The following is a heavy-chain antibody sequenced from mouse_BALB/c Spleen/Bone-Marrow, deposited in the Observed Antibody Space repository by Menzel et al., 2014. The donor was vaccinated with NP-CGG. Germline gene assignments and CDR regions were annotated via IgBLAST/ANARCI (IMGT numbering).Heavy chain of an antibody. J-gene: IGHJ4*01. Sequence: QVQLQQSGAELMRPGSSVSISCKASGYAFSNYGMNWVKQRPGQGLEWIGQIYPGAGDTNYNGQFKGRVTLTADKSSSTAYMQLSSLTSEDSAVYFCASVYDYGRGYAMDYWGQGTSVTVSS. CDR2: IYPGAGDT. D-gene: IGHD2-4*01. CDR1: GYAFSNYG. V-gene: IGHV1-80*01. CDR3: ASVYDYGRGYAMDY.